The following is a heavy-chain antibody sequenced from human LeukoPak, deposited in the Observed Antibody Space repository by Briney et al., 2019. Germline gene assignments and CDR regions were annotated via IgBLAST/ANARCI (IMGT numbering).Heavy chain of an antibody. CDR3: AKDIQLWTSGFDY. CDR1: GFTFSSYG. CDR2: ISYDGSNK. J-gene: IGHJ4*02. V-gene: IGHV3-30*18. Sequence: GRSLRLSCAASGFTFSSYGMHWVRQAPGKGLEWVAVISYDGSNKYYADSVKGRFTISRDNSKNTLYPQMNSLRAEDTAVYYCAKDIQLWTSGFDYWGQGTLVTVSS. D-gene: IGHD5-18*01.